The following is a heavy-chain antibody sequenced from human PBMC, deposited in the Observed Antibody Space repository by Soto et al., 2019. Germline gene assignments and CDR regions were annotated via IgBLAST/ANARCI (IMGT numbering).Heavy chain of an antibody. Sequence: PSETLSLTCTVSGGSISSSSYYWGWIRQAPGKGLEWIGSIYYSGSTYYNPSLKSRVTISVDTSKNQFSLKLSSVTAADTAVYYCASLVTPFFYRGRYYYFDYWGQGILVTVTS. CDR1: GGSISSSSYY. D-gene: IGHD1-26*01. CDR3: ASLVTPFFYRGRYYYFDY. CDR2: IYYSGST. V-gene: IGHV4-39*01. J-gene: IGHJ4*02.